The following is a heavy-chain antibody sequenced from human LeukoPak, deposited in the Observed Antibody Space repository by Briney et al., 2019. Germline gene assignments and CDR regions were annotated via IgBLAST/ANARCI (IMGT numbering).Heavy chain of an antibody. J-gene: IGHJ4*02. CDR2: ISASGGST. Sequence: GGSLRLSCAASGFTFSSSAMSWVRQVPGKGLEWVSGISASGGSTYYADSVRGRFTISRDNSKNTLYLQMSSLRAGDTAVYYCAKEYDSGGYYADYWGQGTLVTVSS. D-gene: IGHD3-22*01. CDR3: AKEYDSGGYYADY. V-gene: IGHV3-23*01. CDR1: GFTFSSSA.